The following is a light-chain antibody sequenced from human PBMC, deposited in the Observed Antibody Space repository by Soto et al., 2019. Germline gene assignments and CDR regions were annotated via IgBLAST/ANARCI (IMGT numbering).Light chain of an antibody. J-gene: IGKJ2*01. CDR1: QSLVHSDGNSY. Sequence: DFVMTQTPLSSPVTLGQPASISCRSSQSLVHSDGNSYLSWLHQRPGQPPRLLIYMISNRFSGVTDRCSGSGAGTDFTLKISRVEPEDVGVYYCIQATQPYTFGQGTKLVIK. CDR2: MIS. CDR3: IQATQPYT. V-gene: IGKV2-24*01.